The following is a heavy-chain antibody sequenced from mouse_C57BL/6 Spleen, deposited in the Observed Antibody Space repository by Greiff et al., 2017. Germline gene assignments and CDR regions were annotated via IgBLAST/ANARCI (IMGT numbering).Heavy chain of an antibody. CDR3: ARMWAYYSNAMDY. J-gene: IGHJ4*01. D-gene: IGHD2-5*01. CDR2: IWTGGGT. Sequence: VKLVESGPGLVAPSQSLSITCTVSGFSLTSYAISWVRQPPGKGLEWLGVIWTGGGTNYNSALKSRLSISQDNSKSQVFLKMNSLQTDDTARYYCARMWAYYSNAMDYWGQGTSVTVSS. CDR1: GFSLTSYA. V-gene: IGHV2-9-1*01.